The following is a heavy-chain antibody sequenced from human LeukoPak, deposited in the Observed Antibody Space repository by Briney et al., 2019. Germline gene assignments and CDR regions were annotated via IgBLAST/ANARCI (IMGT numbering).Heavy chain of an antibody. Sequence: PSETLSLTCTVSGGSISSSSYYWGWIRQPPGKGLEWIGSIYYSGSTCYTPSLKSRVTIPVDTSKNQFSLKLSAVTAADTAVYYCARASRHIDYWGQGTLVTVSS. D-gene: IGHD5-12*01. V-gene: IGHV4-39*01. CDR2: IYYSGST. CDR1: GGSISSSSYY. CDR3: ARASRHIDY. J-gene: IGHJ4*02.